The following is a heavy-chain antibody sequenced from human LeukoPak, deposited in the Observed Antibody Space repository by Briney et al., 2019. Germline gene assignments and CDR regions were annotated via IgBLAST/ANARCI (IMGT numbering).Heavy chain of an antibody. J-gene: IGHJ3*02. Sequence: SGTLSLTCAVSGGSISSSNWWSWVRQPPGKGLEWIGEIYHSGSTKYNPSLKSRVTISVDTSKNQFSLKLRSVTAADTAVYYCARYSGSYPHDAFEIWGQGTMVTVSS. V-gene: IGHV4-4*02. D-gene: IGHD1-26*01. CDR2: IYHSGST. CDR3: ARYSGSYPHDAFEI. CDR1: GGSISSSNW.